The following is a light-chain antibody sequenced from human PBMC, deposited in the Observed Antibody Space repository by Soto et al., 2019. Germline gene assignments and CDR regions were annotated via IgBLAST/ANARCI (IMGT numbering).Light chain of an antibody. J-gene: IGLJ3*02. CDR3: CSYTSSSTRV. CDR1: SSDVGGYNY. CDR2: EVS. Sequence: QSALTQPASVSGSPGESITISCTGTSSDVGGYNYVSWYQQHPGKAPKVMIYEVSNRPSGVSSRFSGSKSGNTASLTISGRLAEDEADYYCCSYTSSSTRVFGGGTKLTVL. V-gene: IGLV2-14*01.